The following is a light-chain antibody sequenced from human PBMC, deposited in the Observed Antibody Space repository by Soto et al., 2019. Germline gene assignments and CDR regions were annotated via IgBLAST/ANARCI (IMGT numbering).Light chain of an antibody. V-gene: IGKV1-33*01. CDR3: QQYDNLPLS. J-gene: IGKJ4*01. Sequence: DIQMTQSPSFLAASVGDRVTITCQASQDITTSLNWYQQKPGKAPKLLMYDASNLETGVQSRYSGSGSGTDFTFTISSLQAEDIATYYCQQYDNLPLSFGGGTKVEIK. CDR2: DAS. CDR1: QDITTS.